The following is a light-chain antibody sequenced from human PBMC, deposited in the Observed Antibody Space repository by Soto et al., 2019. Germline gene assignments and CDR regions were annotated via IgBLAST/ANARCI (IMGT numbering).Light chain of an antibody. CDR2: EVS. Sequence: QSVLTQPASVSGSPGQSITISCTGTSSDVGGYNYVSWYQQHPGKAPKLMIYEVSNRPSGVSNRFSGSKSGNTASLTISGLKAADEADYYCSSYTSSSTLVVFGTGTKLTVL. V-gene: IGLV2-14*01. CDR3: SSYTSSSTLVV. J-gene: IGLJ2*01. CDR1: SSDVGGYNY.